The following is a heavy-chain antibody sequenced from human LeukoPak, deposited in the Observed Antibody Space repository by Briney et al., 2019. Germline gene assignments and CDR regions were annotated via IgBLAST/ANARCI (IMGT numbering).Heavy chain of an antibody. J-gene: IGHJ4*02. CDR3: ASSRGVRGVRFDY. CDR1: GGSISSYY. V-gene: IGHV4-59*01. Sequence: SETLSLTCTVSGGSISSYYWRWIRQPPGKGLEWIGYIYYSGSTNYNPSLKSRVTISVDTSKNQFSLKLSSVTAADTAVYYCASSRGVRGVRFDYWGQGTLVTVSS. CDR2: IYYSGST. D-gene: IGHD3-10*01.